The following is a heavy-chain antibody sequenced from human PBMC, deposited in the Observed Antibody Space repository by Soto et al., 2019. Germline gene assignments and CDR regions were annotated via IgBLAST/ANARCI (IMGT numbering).Heavy chain of an antibody. D-gene: IGHD2-2*02. V-gene: IGHV1-18*04. CDR3: SRARYCTSPSCYNHYYYGMDI. CDR1: GYTFTKYG. Sequence: QEQLVQSGGEVKKPGASVRVSCKASGYTFTKYGITWVRQAPGQGLEWMGWIGVYNGKTNYARKLQGRVIMTADTSASTAYMELRSRRADDTVVYYCSRARYCTSPSCYNHYYYGMDIWGKGTTVSVSS. CDR2: IGVYNGKT. J-gene: IGHJ6*04.